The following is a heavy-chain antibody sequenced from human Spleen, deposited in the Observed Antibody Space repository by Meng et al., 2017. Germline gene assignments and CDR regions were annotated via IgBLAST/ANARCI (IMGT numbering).Heavy chain of an antibody. CDR3: ATRGNPYLNC. V-gene: IGHV1-18*01. Sequence: QGQLVQSGGEVKKPGASVKVSFEASGYTLSSDGFSWVRQAPGQGLEWLGWINTYNGKTDYAQKFQGRITMTTDTFTSTAYMELRNLRSDDTAVYYCATRGNPYLNCWGQGTLVTVSS. J-gene: IGHJ4*02. CDR1: GYTLSSDG. CDR2: INTYNGKT.